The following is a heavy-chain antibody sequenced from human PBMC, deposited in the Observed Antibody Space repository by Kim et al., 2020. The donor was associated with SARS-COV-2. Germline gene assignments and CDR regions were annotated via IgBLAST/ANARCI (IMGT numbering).Heavy chain of an antibody. CDR3: ARDRRVDYKVAFDSDAFDI. J-gene: IGHJ3*02. CDR1: GFTFSSYD. D-gene: IGHD4-4*01. V-gene: IGHV3-13*01. Sequence: GGSLRLSCAASGFTFSSYDMHWVRQATGKGLEWVSAIGTAGDTYYPGSVKGRFTISRENAKNSLYLQMNSLRAGDTAVYYCARDRRVDYKVAFDSDAFDIWGQGTMVTVSS. CDR2: IGTAGDT.